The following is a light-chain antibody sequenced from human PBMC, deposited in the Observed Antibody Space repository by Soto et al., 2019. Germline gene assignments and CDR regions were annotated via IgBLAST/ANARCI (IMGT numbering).Light chain of an antibody. CDR1: QSISSK. CDR3: QQYNNWPPLT. J-gene: IGKJ4*01. V-gene: IGKV3-15*01. CDR2: DAS. Sequence: EIVMTQSPATLSVSPGERATLSCRASQSISSKLAWYQRKPGQAPRLLIYDASRRFTGIPARFSGSGSGTEFTLTISSLQSEDFAVYYCQQYNNWPPLTFGGGTKVEI.